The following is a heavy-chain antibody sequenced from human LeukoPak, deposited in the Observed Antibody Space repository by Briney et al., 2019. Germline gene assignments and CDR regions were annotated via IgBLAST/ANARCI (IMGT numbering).Heavy chain of an antibody. CDR2: ISGSSESN. Sequence: GGSLLLSCAASGLPCSRFAMTWVRQAAGKGVEWVSAISGSSESNNEADAVKGRFTISRENSKKTRIRQMNHMGPAKTAVYYCAKCRGGGGEYWHFDIWGRGILVTVSS. CDR3: AKCRGGGGEYWHFDI. V-gene: IGHV3-23*01. CDR1: GLPCSRFA. D-gene: IGHD3-10*01. J-gene: IGHJ2*01.